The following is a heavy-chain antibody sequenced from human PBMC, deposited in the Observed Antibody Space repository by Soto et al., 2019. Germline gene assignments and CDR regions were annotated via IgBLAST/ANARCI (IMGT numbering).Heavy chain of an antibody. J-gene: IGHJ2*01. CDR1: GFTFSSYA. V-gene: IGHV3-23*01. CDR3: AKGALDYDFWSGYPPWYFDL. D-gene: IGHD3-3*01. CDR2: IRGSGGST. Sequence: EVQLLESGGGLVQPGGSLRLSCAASGFTFSSYAMSWVRQAPGKGLEWVSAIRGSGGSTYYADSVKGRFTISRDNPKNTLYLQTNSLRAEDTAVYYCAKGALDYDFWSGYPPWYFDLWGRGTLVTVSS.